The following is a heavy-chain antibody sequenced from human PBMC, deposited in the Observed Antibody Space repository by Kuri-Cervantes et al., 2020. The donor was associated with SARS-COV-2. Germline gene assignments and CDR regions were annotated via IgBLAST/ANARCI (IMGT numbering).Heavy chain of an antibody. Sequence: GESLKISCAASGFTFSSYAMSWVRQAPGKGLEWVSVIYSGGSSTYYADSVKGRFTISRDNSKNTLYLQMNSLRAEDTAVYYCAKDIAVAGRFDYWGQGTLVTVSS. D-gene: IGHD6-19*01. CDR2: IYSGGSST. V-gene: IGHV3-23*03. CDR3: AKDIAVAGRFDY. CDR1: GFTFSSYA. J-gene: IGHJ4*02.